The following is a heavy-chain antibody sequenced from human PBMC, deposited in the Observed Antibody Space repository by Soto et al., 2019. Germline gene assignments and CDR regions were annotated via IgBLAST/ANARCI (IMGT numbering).Heavy chain of an antibody. CDR3: ATYGSGSFDY. D-gene: IGHD3-10*01. CDR2: IYYSGTT. Sequence: QVQLQEAGPGLVKPSETLSLTCTVSGGPISSYYWCWIRLPPGKGLEWIGYIYYSGTTNYNPSLKSVITISVDTSKHQFSLKLSSVTAADTAGYYCATYGSGSFDYWGQGTLVTFSS. CDR1: GGPISSYY. V-gene: IGHV4-59*08. J-gene: IGHJ4*02.